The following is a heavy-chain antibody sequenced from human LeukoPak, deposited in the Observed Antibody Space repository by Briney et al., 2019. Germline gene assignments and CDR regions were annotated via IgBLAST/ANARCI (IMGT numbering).Heavy chain of an antibody. CDR1: GYTFTGYY. J-gene: IGHJ5*02. CDR2: INPNSGGT. D-gene: IGHD3-10*01. CDR3: ARDRVRGISDYYGSRRYNWFDP. V-gene: IGHV1-2*02. Sequence: GASVKVSCKASGYTFTGYYMHWVRQAPGQGLEWMGWINPNSGGTNYAQKFQGRVTMTRDTSISTAYMELSRLRSDDTAVYYCARDRVRGISDYYGSRRYNWFDPWGQGTLVIVSS.